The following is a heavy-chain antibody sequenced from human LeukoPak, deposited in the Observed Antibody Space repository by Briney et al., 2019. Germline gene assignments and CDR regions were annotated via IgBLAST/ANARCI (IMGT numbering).Heavy chain of an antibody. CDR2: IYHSGST. CDR3: ARGSGGNLDY. D-gene: IGHD4-23*01. V-gene: IGHV4-38-2*02. Sequence: SETLSLTCTVSGYSISSGYYWGWIRQPPGKGLEWIGSIYHSGSTYYNPSLKSRVTISLDTSKSQFSPTLSSVTAADTAVYYCARGSGGNLDYWGQGTLVTVSS. J-gene: IGHJ4*02. CDR1: GYSISSGYY.